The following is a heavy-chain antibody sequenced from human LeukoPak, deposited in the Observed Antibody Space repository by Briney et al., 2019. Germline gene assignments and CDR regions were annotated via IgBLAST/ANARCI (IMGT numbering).Heavy chain of an antibody. D-gene: IGHD6-19*01. Sequence: SGTLSLTCTVSGGSISSYYWSWIRQPPGKGLEWIGYIYYSGSTNYNPSLKSRVTISVDTSKNQFSLKLSSVTAADTAVYYCARVSGWYAWFDPWGQGTLVTVSS. V-gene: IGHV4-59*01. J-gene: IGHJ5*02. CDR1: GGSISSYY. CDR3: ARVSGWYAWFDP. CDR2: IYYSGST.